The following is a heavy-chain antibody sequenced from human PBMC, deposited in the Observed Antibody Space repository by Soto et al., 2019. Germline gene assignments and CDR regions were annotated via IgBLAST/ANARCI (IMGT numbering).Heavy chain of an antibody. D-gene: IGHD6-19*01. CDR1: GFTFSNYA. V-gene: IGHV3-23*01. J-gene: IGHJ6*02. Sequence: PGGSLRLSCAASGFTFSNYAMSWVRQAPGKGLEWVSAISGSGGSTYYADSVKGRFTISRDNSKNTLYLQMNSLRAEDTAVYYCARSSSGWYYYSRGMDVWGQGTTVTVSS. CDR2: ISGSGGST. CDR3: ARSSSGWYYYSRGMDV.